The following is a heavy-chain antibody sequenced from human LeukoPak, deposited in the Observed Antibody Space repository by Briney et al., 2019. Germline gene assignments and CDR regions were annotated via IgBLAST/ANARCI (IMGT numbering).Heavy chain of an antibody. J-gene: IGHJ3*02. V-gene: IGHV3-33*01. CDR2: IWYDGSNK. D-gene: IGHD3-9*01. CDR1: GFTFSSYG. CDR3: ARVRLRYFDWLSHDAFDI. Sequence: PGGSLRLSCAASGFTFSSYGMHWVRQAPGKGLEWVAVIWYDGSNKYYADSVKGRFTISRDNSKNTLYLQMNSLRAEDTAVYYCARVRLRYFDWLSHDAFDIWGQGTMVTVSS.